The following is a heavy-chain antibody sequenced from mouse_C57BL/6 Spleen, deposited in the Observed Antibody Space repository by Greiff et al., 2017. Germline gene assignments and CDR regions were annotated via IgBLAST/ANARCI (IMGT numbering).Heavy chain of an antibody. CDR2: IDPSDGYT. CDR1: GYTFTSYW. Sequence: QVQLQQPGAELVKPGASVKLSCKASGYTFTSYWMHWVKQRPGQGLEWIGEIDPSDGYTNYTQKFKGKATLTVDTSSSTAYLQLSSQTSEDSAVYYCYSDYDYWGQGTTLTVSS. D-gene: IGHD2-13*01. J-gene: IGHJ2*01. V-gene: IGHV1-69*02. CDR3: YSDYDY.